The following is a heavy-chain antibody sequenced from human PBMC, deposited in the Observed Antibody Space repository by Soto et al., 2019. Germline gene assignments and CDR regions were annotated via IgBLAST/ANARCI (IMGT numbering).Heavy chain of an antibody. Sequence: SESLSLTCTVSGGSISSGGYYWSWIRQHPGKGQEWIGYIYYSGSTYYNPSLKSRVTISVDTSKNQFSLKLSSVTAADTAVYYCARGGSGYCSSTSCQVRNYYYYYMDVWGKGTTVTVSS. CDR3: ARGGSGYCSSTSCQVRNYYYYYMDV. CDR1: GGSISSGGYY. V-gene: IGHV4-31*03. D-gene: IGHD2-2*01. J-gene: IGHJ6*03. CDR2: IYYSGST.